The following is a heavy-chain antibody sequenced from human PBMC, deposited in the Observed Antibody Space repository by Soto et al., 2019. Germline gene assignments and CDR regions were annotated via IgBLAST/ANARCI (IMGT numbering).Heavy chain of an antibody. V-gene: IGHV4-34*01. D-gene: IGHD6-13*01. CDR3: ARGGRLAAPQNWFDP. Sequence: PSETLSLTCAVYGGSFSGYYWSWIRQPPGKGLEWIGEINHSGSTNYNPSLKSRVTISVDTSKNQFSLKLSSVTAADTAVYYCARGGRLAAPQNWFDPWGQGTLVTVSS. J-gene: IGHJ5*02. CDR1: GGSFSGYY. CDR2: INHSGST.